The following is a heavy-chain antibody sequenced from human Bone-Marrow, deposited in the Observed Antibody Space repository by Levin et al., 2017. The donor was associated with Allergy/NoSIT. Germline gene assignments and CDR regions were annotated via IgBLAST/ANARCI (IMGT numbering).Heavy chain of an antibody. CDR2: IIPIFGTT. D-gene: IGHD4-17*01. CDR1: GGTFSSYA. Sequence: VASVKVSCKASGGTFSSYAISWVRQAPGQGLEWMGGIIPIFGTTKFAQKFQGRVTITADKSTNIAYMELSSLRSDDTAVYYCARGGFFGDFGVRWFDPWGQGTLVTVSS. J-gene: IGHJ5*02. CDR3: ARGGFFGDFGVRWFDP. V-gene: IGHV1-69*06.